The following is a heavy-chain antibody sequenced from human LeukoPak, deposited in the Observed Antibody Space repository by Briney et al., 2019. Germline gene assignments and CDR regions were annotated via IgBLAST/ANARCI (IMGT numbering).Heavy chain of an antibody. V-gene: IGHV3-74*01. J-gene: IGHJ4*02. CDR3: ARDSGGYPGHFDY. Sequence: GGSLRLSCAASGLTFSGFWMHWVRHAPGKGQVWISRLHSDGSNTDYADSVKGRFTISRDNAKNTLYLQMNSLSAEDTAGYYCARDSGGYPGHFDYWGQGTLVTVSS. CDR1: GLTFSGFW. D-gene: IGHD1-26*01. CDR2: LHSDGSNT.